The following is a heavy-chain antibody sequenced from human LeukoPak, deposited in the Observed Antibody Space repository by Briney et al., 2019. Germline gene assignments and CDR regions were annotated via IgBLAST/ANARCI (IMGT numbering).Heavy chain of an antibody. D-gene: IGHD7-27*01. CDR3: ARDLLSGDLGD. CDR2: INPNSGGT. Sequence: GASVKVSCKASGYTFTGYYMHWVRQAPGQGLGGMGWINPNSGGTNYAQKFQGRVTMTRDTAISTAYMELSRLKSDDTAVYYCARDLLSGDLGDWGQGTLVTVSS. J-gene: IGHJ4*02. CDR1: GYTFTGYY. V-gene: IGHV1-2*02.